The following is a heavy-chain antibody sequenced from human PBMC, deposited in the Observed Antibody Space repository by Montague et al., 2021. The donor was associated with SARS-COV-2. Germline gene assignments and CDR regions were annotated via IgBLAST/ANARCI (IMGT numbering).Heavy chain of an antibody. J-gene: IGHJ3*02. CDR3: ARRPGASYYVFWSGGFDI. CDR2: IHYSGST. V-gene: IGHV4-39*01. Sequence: SETLSLTCTVSGGSVNSGSYSWDWIRQPPGKGLEWIGSIHYSGSTSYNPSLKSRVTISIDTSKNHFSLRVNSVTAADSAVYFCARRPGASYYVFWSGGFDIWAQGTMVPV. CDR1: GGSVNSGSYS. D-gene: IGHD3-3*01.